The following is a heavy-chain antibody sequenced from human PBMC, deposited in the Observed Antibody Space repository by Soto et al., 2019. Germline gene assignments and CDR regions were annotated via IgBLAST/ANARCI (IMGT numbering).Heavy chain of an antibody. J-gene: IGHJ4*02. Sequence: SETLSLTCTVSGGSVSSGGYYWSWIRQHPGKGLEWIGYIYYSGSTYYNPSLKSRVTISVDTSKNQFSLKLSSVTAADTAVYYCARAQEMATTLYYFDYWGQGTLVTVSS. D-gene: IGHD5-12*01. V-gene: IGHV4-31*03. CDR3: ARAQEMATTLYYFDY. CDR1: GGSVSSGGYY. CDR2: IYYSGST.